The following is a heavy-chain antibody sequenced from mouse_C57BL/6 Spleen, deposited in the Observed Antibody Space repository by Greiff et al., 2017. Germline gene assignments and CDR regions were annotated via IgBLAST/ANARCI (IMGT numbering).Heavy chain of an antibody. CDR2: IDPSDSET. D-gene: IGHD2-12*01. CDR3: ARLRYYAMDY. J-gene: IGHJ4*01. V-gene: IGHV1-52*01. CDR1: GYTFTSYW. Sequence: QVQLQQPGAELVRPGSSVKLSCKASGYTFTSYWMHWVKQRPIQGLEWIGNIDPSDSETHYNQKFKDKATLPVDKSSSTAYMQLSSLTSEDSAVYYCARLRYYAMDYWGQGTSVTVSS.